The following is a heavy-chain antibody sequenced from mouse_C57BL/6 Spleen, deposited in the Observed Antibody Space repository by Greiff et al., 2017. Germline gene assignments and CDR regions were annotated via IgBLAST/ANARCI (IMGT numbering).Heavy chain of an antibody. CDR2: INPNNGGT. CDR3: ARRGYYDYHFDY. Sequence: EVQLVESGPELVKPGASVKIPCKASGYTFTDYNMDWVKQSHGKSLEWIGDINPNNGGTIYNQKFKGKATLTVDKSSSTAYMELRSLTSEDTAVYYCARRGYYDYHFDYWGQGTTLTVSS. V-gene: IGHV1-18*01. J-gene: IGHJ2*01. D-gene: IGHD2-4*01. CDR1: GYTFTDYN.